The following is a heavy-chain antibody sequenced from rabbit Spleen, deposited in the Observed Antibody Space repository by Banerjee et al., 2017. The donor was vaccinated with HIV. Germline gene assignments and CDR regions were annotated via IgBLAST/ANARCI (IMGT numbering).Heavy chain of an antibody. Sequence: QEQLVESGGGLVQPEGSLTLTCKASGVSLNDKDVMCWVRQAPGKGLEWIACINIATGKSVYASWAKGRFIMFRTSSTTVTLQMTSLTAADTATYFCARDLDGAIGWNFGWWGPGTLVTVS. CDR1: GVSLNDKDV. D-gene: IGHD2-1*01. CDR3: ARDLDGAIGWNFGW. V-gene: IGHV1S45*01. CDR2: INIATGKS. J-gene: IGHJ4*01.